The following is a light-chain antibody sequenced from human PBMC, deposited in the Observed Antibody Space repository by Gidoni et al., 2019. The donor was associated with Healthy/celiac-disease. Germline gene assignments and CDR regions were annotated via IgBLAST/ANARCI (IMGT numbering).Light chain of an antibody. J-gene: IGKJ1*01. V-gene: IGKV3-15*01. CDR1: QSVSSN. Sequence: EIVMTQSPATMSVSPGERPTLSCRASQSVSSNLAWYQQKTGQAPKLLIYGASTRAAGIPARFSGSGSWTEFTLTISSLQSEDFAVYYCQQYNNWPRTFGQGTKVEIK. CDR3: QQYNNWPRT. CDR2: GAS.